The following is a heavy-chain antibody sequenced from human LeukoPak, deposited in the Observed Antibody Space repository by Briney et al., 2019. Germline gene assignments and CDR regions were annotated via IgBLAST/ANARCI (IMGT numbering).Heavy chain of an antibody. V-gene: IGHV3-23*01. CDR3: AKPSSYGDYTNGDFDY. CDR1: EFTFSTYY. Sequence: GGSLRLSCAASEFTFSTYYMSLVRQAPGKGLEWVSAISGSGGSTYYADSVKGRFTISRDNSKNTLYLQMNSLRAEDTAVYYCAKPSSYGDYTNGDFDYWGQGTLVTVSS. CDR2: ISGSGGST. D-gene: IGHD4-17*01. J-gene: IGHJ4*02.